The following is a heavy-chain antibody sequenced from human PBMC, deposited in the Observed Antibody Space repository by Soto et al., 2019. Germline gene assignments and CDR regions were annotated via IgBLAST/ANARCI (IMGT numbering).Heavy chain of an antibody. J-gene: IGHJ4*02. CDR1: GGSISNSY. CDR2: IYNSGST. Sequence: SETLSLTCTVSGGSISNSYWSWIRQPPGKGLEWIGYIYNSGSTNYNPSLKSRVTISEDTSKSQFSLKVNSMTAADTAVYYCARYRREAVAGYTLDNWGQGILVTSPQ. CDR3: ARYRREAVAGYTLDN. D-gene: IGHD6-13*01. V-gene: IGHV4-59*01.